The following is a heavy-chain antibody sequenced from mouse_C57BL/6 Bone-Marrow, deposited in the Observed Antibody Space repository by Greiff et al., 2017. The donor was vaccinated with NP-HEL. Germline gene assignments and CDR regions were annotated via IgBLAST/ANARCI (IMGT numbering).Heavy chain of an antibody. V-gene: IGHV1-31*01. CDR1: GYSFTGYY. CDR3: ARSYDYMAWFAY. Sequence: VHVKQSGPELVKPGASVKISCKASGYSFTGYYMHWVKHSHGNILDWIGYIYPYTGVSSYNQKFKGKATLTVDKSSSTAYMELRSLTSEDSAVYYCARSYDYMAWFAYWGQGTLVTVSA. J-gene: IGHJ3*01. D-gene: IGHD2-4*01. CDR2: IYPYTGVS.